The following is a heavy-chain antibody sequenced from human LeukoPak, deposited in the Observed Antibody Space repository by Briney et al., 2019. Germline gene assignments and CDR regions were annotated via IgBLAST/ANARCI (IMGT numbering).Heavy chain of an antibody. V-gene: IGHV1-69*05. CDR3: AREVTRRLQNYYMDV. Sequence: ASVQVSCKASGGTFSRYAISWVRQAPGQGLAWMGRRIPIFGRANYAHKVQGIVTITTDECTSTAYMELSSLRSEDTAVYYCAREVTRRLQNYYMDVWGKGTTVTVSS. J-gene: IGHJ6*03. CDR1: GGTFSRYA. CDR2: RIPIFGRA. D-gene: IGHD4-11*01.